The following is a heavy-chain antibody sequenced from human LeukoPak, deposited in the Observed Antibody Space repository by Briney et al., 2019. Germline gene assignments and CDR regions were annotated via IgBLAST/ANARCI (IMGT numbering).Heavy chain of an antibody. V-gene: IGHV1-3*01. D-gene: IGHD3-3*01. J-gene: IGHJ6*02. CDR1: GYTFTSYA. CDR3: ARVGGITIFGVVPYYYYGMDV. Sequence: ASVKVSCKASGYTFTSYAMHWVRQAPGQRLEWMGWINAGNGNTKYSQKLQGRVTMTTDTSTSTAYMELRSLRSDDTAVYYCARVGGITIFGVVPYYYYGMDVWGQGTTVTVSS. CDR2: INAGNGNT.